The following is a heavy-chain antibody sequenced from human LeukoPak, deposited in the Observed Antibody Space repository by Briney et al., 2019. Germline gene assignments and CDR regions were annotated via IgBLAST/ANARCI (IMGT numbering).Heavy chain of an antibody. J-gene: IGHJ4*02. Sequence: GGSLRLSCAASGFTFSSYSMNWVRQAPGKGLEWVSSISSSSSYIYYADSVKGRFTISRDNAKNSLYLQMNSLRVEDTAVYYCAKEFAAIVALDYWGQGTPITVSS. V-gene: IGHV3-21*01. CDR3: AKEFAAIVALDY. CDR1: GFTFSSYS. D-gene: IGHD3-22*01. CDR2: ISSSSSYI.